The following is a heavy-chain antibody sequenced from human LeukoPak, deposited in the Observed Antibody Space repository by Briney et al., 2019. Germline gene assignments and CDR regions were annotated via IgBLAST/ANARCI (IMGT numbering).Heavy chain of an antibody. Sequence: PGGSLRLSCAASGLTVSSNYMSWVRQAPGKGLEWVSVIYSGGSTYYADSVKGRFTISRDNSKNTLYLQMNSLRAEDTAVYYCARDGLWFGEATWGQGTMVTVSS. V-gene: IGHV3-66*01. CDR1: GLTVSSNY. J-gene: IGHJ3*01. D-gene: IGHD3-10*01. CDR2: IYSGGST. CDR3: ARDGLWFGEAT.